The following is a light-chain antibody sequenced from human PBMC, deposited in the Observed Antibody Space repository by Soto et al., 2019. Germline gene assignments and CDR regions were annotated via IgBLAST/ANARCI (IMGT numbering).Light chain of an antibody. Sequence: EIVMTQSPATLSVSPGERATLSCRASQSVNSNLAWYQQKPGHSPRLLIYGASTRVTGIPARFRGSGSGTDFTLTIISLQSEDFTIYYSKQHNSRPTVFGKETKLEIK. CDR2: GAS. J-gene: IGKJ2*01. V-gene: IGKV3-15*01. CDR3: KQHNSRPTV. CDR1: QSVNSN.